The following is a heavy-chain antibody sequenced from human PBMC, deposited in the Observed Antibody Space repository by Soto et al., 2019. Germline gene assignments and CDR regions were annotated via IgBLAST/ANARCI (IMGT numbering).Heavy chain of an antibody. CDR1: GGTFSSYA. Sequence: SVKVSCKASGGTFSSYAISWVRQAPGQGLEWMGGISANFGKTNYAQKFQGRVTMTTDASTSTAYMELRSLRSDDTAVYYCAREYSSGWYFDYWGQGTLVTVSS. D-gene: IGHD6-19*01. CDR2: ISANFGKT. CDR3: AREYSSGWYFDY. J-gene: IGHJ4*02. V-gene: IGHV1-69*05.